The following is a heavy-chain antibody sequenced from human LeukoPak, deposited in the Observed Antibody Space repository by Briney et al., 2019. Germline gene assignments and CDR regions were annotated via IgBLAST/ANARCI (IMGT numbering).Heavy chain of an antibody. CDR1: GYSISSGYY. Sequence: SETLSLTCTVSGYSISSGYYWGWIRQPPGKGLEWIGSIYHSGSTYYNPSLKSRVTISVDTSKNQFSLKLSSVTAADTAVYYCARSVYCSGGSCGLNWFDPWGQGTLVTVSS. V-gene: IGHV4-38-2*02. J-gene: IGHJ5*02. D-gene: IGHD2-15*01. CDR3: ARSVYCSGGSCGLNWFDP. CDR2: IYHSGST.